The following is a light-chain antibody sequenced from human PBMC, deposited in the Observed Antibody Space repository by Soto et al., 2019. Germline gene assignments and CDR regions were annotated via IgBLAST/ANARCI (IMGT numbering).Light chain of an antibody. CDR1: QSIGNS. CDR2: DAF. V-gene: IGKV3-11*01. CDR3: RQRYNWPLT. Sequence: TVLTQSPATLSLSPGERATLSCKASQSIGNSLGWFQQKPGQAPRLLIDDAFNRATGIPARFTGSGSGSDFTLTISILEPEDFGVYYCRQRYNWPLTYGGGTKAEIK. J-gene: IGKJ4*01.